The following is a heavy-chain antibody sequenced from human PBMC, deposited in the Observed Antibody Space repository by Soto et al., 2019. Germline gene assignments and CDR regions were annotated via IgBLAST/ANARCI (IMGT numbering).Heavy chain of an antibody. J-gene: IGHJ5*02. CDR3: ARDDYKDGGNNWFDP. D-gene: IGHD3-16*01. Sequence: SETLSLTCTVSRGSITNYYWSWIRQPAGKGLEWIGRMYTKERTNYNLSFKSRVTMSVDTSKNQFSLKLNAVTAADTAVYYCARDDYKDGGNNWFDPWGQGTLVTVSS. CDR1: RGSITNYY. V-gene: IGHV4-4*07. CDR2: MYTKERT.